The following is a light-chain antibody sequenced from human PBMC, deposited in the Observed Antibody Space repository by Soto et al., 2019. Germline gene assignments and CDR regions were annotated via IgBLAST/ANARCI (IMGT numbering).Light chain of an antibody. CDR2: DGS. V-gene: IGKV1-5*01. Sequence: DIQMTQSPYTLSSSVGDIFTITCRASQSISTWLAWYQQKPGKAPKFLIFDGSSLQSGVPSRFSGSGSGTEFTLTISSLQPDDFATYYCQQYSSFSSFGQGTKVVIK. CDR1: QSISTW. CDR3: QQYSSFSS. J-gene: IGKJ1*01.